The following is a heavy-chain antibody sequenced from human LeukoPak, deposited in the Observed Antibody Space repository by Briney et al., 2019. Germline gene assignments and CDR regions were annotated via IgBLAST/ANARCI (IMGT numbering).Heavy chain of an antibody. CDR3: AKVGSSGYLIGY. V-gene: IGHV3-23*01. D-gene: IGHD3-22*01. CDR2: ISGSGGST. Sequence: PGGSLRLSCAASGFTFSGYAMSWVRQAPGKGLEWVSAISGSGGSTYYADSVKGRFTISRDNSKNTLYLQMNSLRAEDTAVYYCAKVGSSGYLIGYWGQGTLVTVSS. J-gene: IGHJ4*02. CDR1: GFTFSGYA.